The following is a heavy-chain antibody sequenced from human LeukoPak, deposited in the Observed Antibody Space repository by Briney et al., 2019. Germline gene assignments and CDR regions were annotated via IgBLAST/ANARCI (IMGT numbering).Heavy chain of an antibody. D-gene: IGHD4-17*01. Sequence: GKSLRLSCAASGLTFRNYGMHWVRQAPGKGLEWVAVIWYDGSNKYYADSVKGRFTISRDNSKDTLYLQMDSLRDEDTAVYYCARDRDYAFDYWGQGTLVTVSS. CDR1: GLTFRNYG. J-gene: IGHJ4*02. CDR3: ARDRDYAFDY. CDR2: IWYDGSNK. V-gene: IGHV3-33*01.